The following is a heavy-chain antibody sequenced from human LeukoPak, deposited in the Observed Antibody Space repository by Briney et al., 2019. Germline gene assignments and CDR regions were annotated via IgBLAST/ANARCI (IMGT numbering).Heavy chain of an antibody. CDR3: ARAPFLEWLLPFDY. CDR1: GYTFTGYY. Sequence: VASVKVSCKASGYTFTGYYMHWVRQAPGQGLEWMGWINPNSGGTNYAQKFQGRVTMTRDTSISTAYMELSRLRSDDTAVYYCARAPFLEWLLPFDYWGQGTLVTVSS. CDR2: INPNSGGT. J-gene: IGHJ4*02. V-gene: IGHV1-2*02. D-gene: IGHD3-3*01.